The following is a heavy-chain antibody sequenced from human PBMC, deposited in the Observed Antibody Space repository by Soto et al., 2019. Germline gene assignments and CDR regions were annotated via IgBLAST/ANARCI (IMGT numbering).Heavy chain of an antibody. CDR3: ASLGIAAAGKRNFDY. Sequence: SETLSLTCTVSGGSISSSSYYWGWIRQPPGKGLEWIGSIYYSGSTYYNPSLKSRVTISVDTSKNQFSLKLSSVTAADTAVYYCASLGIAAAGKRNFDYWGQGTLVTVSS. J-gene: IGHJ4*02. V-gene: IGHV4-39*01. D-gene: IGHD6-13*01. CDR1: GGSISSSSYY. CDR2: IYYSGST.